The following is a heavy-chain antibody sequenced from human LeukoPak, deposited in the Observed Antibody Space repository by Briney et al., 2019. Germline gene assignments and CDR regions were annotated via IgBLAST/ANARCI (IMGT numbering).Heavy chain of an antibody. CDR3: ASPEEYSYGYGVDAFDI. CDR1: GGTFSSYA. Sequence: ASVKVSCKASGGTFSSYAISWVRQAPGQGLEWVGGIIPIFGTANYAQKFQGRVTITADKSTSTAYMELSSLRSEDTAVYYCASPEEYSYGYGVDAFDIWGQGTMVTVSS. D-gene: IGHD5-18*01. J-gene: IGHJ3*02. CDR2: IIPIFGTA. V-gene: IGHV1-69*06.